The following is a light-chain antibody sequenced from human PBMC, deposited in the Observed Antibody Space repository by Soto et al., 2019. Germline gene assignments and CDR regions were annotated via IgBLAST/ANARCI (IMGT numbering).Light chain of an antibody. CDR2: EVR. CDR3: SSYTSSSTQV. V-gene: IGLV2-14*01. J-gene: IGLJ1*01. Sequence: QSVLTQPASVSGSPGQSITISCTGTSSAIGRYNYVSWYQQHPGKVPKLIISEVRNRPSGVSDCFSGSKSGNSASLTISGLQAGDEADYYCSSYTSSSTQVFGSGTKATVL. CDR1: SSAIGRYNY.